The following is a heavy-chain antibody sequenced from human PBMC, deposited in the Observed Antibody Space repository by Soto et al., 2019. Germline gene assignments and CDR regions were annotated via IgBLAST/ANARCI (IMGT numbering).Heavy chain of an antibody. J-gene: IGHJ5*02. CDR1: GDSISTVDYF. CDR2: IYQSGVT. V-gene: IGHV4-30-2*01. D-gene: IGHD6-19*01. CDR3: AGMPYTSGLRFDP. Sequence: PSETLSLTCSVSGDSISTVDYFWAWIRQPPGKALQWIGFIYQSGVTSYNPSLASRVSISLDRSNNQCSLKLKSVTAADTAVYFCAGMPYTSGLRFDPWGPGTLVTVSS.